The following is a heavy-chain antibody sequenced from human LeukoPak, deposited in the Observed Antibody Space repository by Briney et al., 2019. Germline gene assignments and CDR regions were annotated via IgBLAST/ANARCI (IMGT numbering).Heavy chain of an antibody. Sequence: GGSLRLSCAASGFTFSSNWMSWVRQAPGKGLEWVANIKQDGSEKYYVNSVKGRFTISRDNAKNSLYLQMNSLRAEDTAVYYCARDQIAPGIAAAGPDYWGQGTLVTVSS. V-gene: IGHV3-7*01. D-gene: IGHD6-13*01. J-gene: IGHJ4*02. CDR2: IKQDGSEK. CDR3: ARDQIAPGIAAAGPDY. CDR1: GFTFSSNW.